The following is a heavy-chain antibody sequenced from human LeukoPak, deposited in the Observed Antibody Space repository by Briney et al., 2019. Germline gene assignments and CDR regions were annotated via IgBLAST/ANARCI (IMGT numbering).Heavy chain of an antibody. CDR3: ARSHYYDGSDFYYYYGLDV. Sequence: GWSLRLSCAASGFTFSSYWMHWVRQGPGKGLVWVSRINSDGSSIRYADSVKGRFTISRDNAKNTLSLQMSSLRADDSAIYYCARSHYYDGSDFYYYYGLDVWGQGTTVTVSS. CDR2: INSDGSSI. CDR1: GFTFSSYW. V-gene: IGHV3-74*01. J-gene: IGHJ6*02. D-gene: IGHD3-22*01.